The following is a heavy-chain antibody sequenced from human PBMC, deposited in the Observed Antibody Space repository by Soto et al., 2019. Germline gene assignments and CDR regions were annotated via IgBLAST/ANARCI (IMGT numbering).Heavy chain of an antibody. V-gene: IGHV3-15*07. Sequence: GGSLRLSCAASGFTFSNAWMNWVRQAPGKGLEWVGRIKSKTDGGTTDYAAPVKGRFTISRDDSKNTLYLQMNSLKTEDTAVYYCTTGLIGYSYGPDYYGMDVWGQGTTVTVSS. J-gene: IGHJ6*02. CDR2: IKSKTDGGTT. CDR3: TTGLIGYSYGPDYYGMDV. D-gene: IGHD5-18*01. CDR1: GFTFSNAW.